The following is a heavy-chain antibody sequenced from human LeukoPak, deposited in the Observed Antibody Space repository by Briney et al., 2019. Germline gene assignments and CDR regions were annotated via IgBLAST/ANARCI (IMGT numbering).Heavy chain of an antibody. D-gene: IGHD1-26*01. CDR2: INHRGNT. J-gene: IGHJ3*02. V-gene: IGHV4-34*01. CDR1: RGSPCGYY. Sequence: PESLSLTCVVYRGSPCGYYTSCIRQPQEKGHEWIGEINHRGNTNYNPSLKSRVTISVETSTNQSSIKLGSVSAADTAVYYCARHLPLIGSDAFDIWGQGTMVTVSS. CDR3: ARHLPLIGSDAFDI.